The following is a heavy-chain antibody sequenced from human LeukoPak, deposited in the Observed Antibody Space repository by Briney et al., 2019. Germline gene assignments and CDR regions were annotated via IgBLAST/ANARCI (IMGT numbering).Heavy chain of an antibody. J-gene: IGHJ4*02. D-gene: IGHD3-10*01. Sequence: SETLSLTCTVSGGSISSDSYYWGWIRQPPGKGLEWMGSTYYSGSTYYNPSLKSRVTISVDTSKNQFSLKLSSVTAADTAVYYCARTYYYGSGSYRDPYYFDYWGQGTLVTVSS. V-gene: IGHV4-39*01. CDR3: ARTYYYGSGSYRDPYYFDY. CDR2: TYYSGST. CDR1: GGSISSDSYY.